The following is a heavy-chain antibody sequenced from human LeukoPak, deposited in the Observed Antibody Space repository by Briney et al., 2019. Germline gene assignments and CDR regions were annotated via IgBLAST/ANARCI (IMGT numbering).Heavy chain of an antibody. V-gene: IGHV3-53*01. CDR1: GFTFSSYS. CDR2: IYSGGST. D-gene: IGHD2-2*01. Sequence: GGSLRLSCAASGFTFSSYSMNWVRQAPGKGLEWVSVIYSGGSTYYADSVKGRFTISRDNSKNTLYLQMNSLRAEDTAVYYCARVPSLQPPEYCSSTSCYYYYYYMDVWGKGTTVTISS. CDR3: ARVPSLQPPEYCSSTSCYYYYYYMDV. J-gene: IGHJ6*03.